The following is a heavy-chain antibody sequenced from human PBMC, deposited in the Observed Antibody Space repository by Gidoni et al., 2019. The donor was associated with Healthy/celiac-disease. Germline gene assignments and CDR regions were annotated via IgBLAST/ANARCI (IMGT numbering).Heavy chain of an antibody. CDR2: ISSSSSYT. D-gene: IGHD1-20*01. J-gene: IGHJ6*02. CDR3: ARDGSITGTTASYYYGMDV. CDR1: VFTFSYYY. V-gene: IGHV3-11*06. Sequence: QVQLVESGGGWVKPGGSLRLSFPASVFTFSYYYTSWICQAPGKVLEWVSYISSSSSYTNYADSVKGRFTISRDNAKNSLYLQMNSLRAEDTAVYYCARDGSITGTTASYYYGMDVWGQGTTVTVSS.